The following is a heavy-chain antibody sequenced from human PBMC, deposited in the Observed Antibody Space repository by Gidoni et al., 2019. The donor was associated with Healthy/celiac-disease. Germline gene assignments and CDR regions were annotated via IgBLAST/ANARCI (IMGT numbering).Heavy chain of an antibody. Sequence: EVQLVESGGGLVQPGGSLRLSCAASGFTFSSYSMNWVRQAPGKGLEWVSYISSSSSTIYYADSVKGRFTISRDNAKNSLYLQMNSLRDEDTAVYYCAREADYGGNSYYFDYWGQGTLVTVSS. D-gene: IGHD4-17*01. CDR1: GFTFSSYS. V-gene: IGHV3-48*02. CDR3: AREADYGGNSYYFDY. CDR2: ISSSSSTI. J-gene: IGHJ4*02.